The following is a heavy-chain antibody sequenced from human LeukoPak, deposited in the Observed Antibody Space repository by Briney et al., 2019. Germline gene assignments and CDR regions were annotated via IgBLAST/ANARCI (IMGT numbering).Heavy chain of an antibody. Sequence: ASVKVSCKASGYTFTGYYMHWVRQAPGQGLEWMGRINPNSGGTNYAQKFQGRVTMTRDTSISTAYMELSRLRSDDTAVYYCARAGYRSGWFPDPWGQGTLVTVSS. CDR2: INPNSGGT. V-gene: IGHV1-2*06. D-gene: IGHD6-19*01. J-gene: IGHJ5*02. CDR3: ARAGYRSGWFPDP. CDR1: GYTFTGYY.